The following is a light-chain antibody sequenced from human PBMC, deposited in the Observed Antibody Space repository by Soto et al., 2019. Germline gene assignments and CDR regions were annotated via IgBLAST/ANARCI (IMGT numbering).Light chain of an antibody. CDR2: DVS. CDR3: SSYTTSSTLI. V-gene: IGLV2-14*01. Sequence: QSALTQPASVSGSLGQSITISCTGTSSDVGGYNYVSWYQQHPGKAPKLMIYDVSNRPSGVSNRFSGSKSGNTASLTISGLQAEDEADYYCSSYTTSSTLIFGGGTNVTVL. CDR1: SSDVGGYNY. J-gene: IGLJ2*01.